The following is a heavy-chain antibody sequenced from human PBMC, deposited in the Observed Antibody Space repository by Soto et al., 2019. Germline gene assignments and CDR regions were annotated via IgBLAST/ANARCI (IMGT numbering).Heavy chain of an antibody. CDR3: AKDVARLGELWGYFQN. Sequence: GGSLRLSCAVSGFMFEDYAMHWVRQAPGKGLEWVSGINWNGVNKGYADSVQGRFTISRDNAKKSLYLQMNYLRPEDTALYFCAKDVARLGELWGYFQNWGQGTVVTVSS. V-gene: IGHV3-9*01. J-gene: IGHJ1*01. D-gene: IGHD3-16*01. CDR2: INWNGVNK. CDR1: GFMFEDYA.